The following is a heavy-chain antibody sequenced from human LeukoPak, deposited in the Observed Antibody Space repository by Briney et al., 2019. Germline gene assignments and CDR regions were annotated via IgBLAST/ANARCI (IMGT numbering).Heavy chain of an antibody. D-gene: IGHD3-10*01. CDR1: GGTFSSYA. J-gene: IGHJ3*02. Sequence: SVKVSCKASGGTFSSYAISWVRQAPGQGLEWMGGIIPIFGTANYAQKFQGRVTITADESTSTAYMELSSLRSEDAAVYYCASRYYYGSGSYYYDAFDIWGQGTMVTVPS. CDR3: ASRYYYGSGSYYYDAFDI. CDR2: IIPIFGTA. V-gene: IGHV1-69*13.